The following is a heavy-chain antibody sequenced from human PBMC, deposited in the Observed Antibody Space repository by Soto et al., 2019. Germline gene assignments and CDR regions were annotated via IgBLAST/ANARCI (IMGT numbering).Heavy chain of an antibody. Sequence: SETLSLTCTVSGGSISSSSYYWGWIRQPPGKGLEWIGSIYYSGSTYYNPSLKSRVTISVDTSKNQFSLKLSSVTAADTAVYYCARHPGVGASYYGMDVWGQGTTVTVSS. CDR1: GGSISSSSYY. CDR2: IYYSGST. V-gene: IGHV4-39*01. CDR3: ARHPGVGASYYGMDV. J-gene: IGHJ6*02. D-gene: IGHD1-26*01.